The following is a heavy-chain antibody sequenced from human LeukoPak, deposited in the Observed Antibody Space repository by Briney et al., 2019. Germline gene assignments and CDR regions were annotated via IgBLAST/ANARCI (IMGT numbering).Heavy chain of an antibody. V-gene: IGHV1-8*01. CDR3: AGGAGTGTTERYYYYYYMDV. CDR1: GYTFTSYD. Sequence: ASVKLSCKASGYTFTSYDIYWVRQATGQGLEWMGWMNPNSGNTGYAQKFQGRVTMTRNASISTAYMELSSLRSEDTAVYDCAGGAGTGTTERYYYYYYMDVWGKGTRVSVSS. J-gene: IGHJ6*03. CDR2: MNPNSGNT. D-gene: IGHD1-1*01.